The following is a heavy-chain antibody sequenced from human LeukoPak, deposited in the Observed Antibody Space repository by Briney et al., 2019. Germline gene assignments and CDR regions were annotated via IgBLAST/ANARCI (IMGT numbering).Heavy chain of an antibody. CDR3: ARGLVGATAGY. CDR2: IYYSGST. J-gene: IGHJ4*02. CDR1: GGSISSSSYY. Sequence: SETLSLTCTVPGGSISSSSYYWGWLRQPPGKGLEWIGSIYYSGSTYYNPSLKSRVTISVDTSKNQFSLKLSSVTAADTAVYYCARGLVGATAGYWGQGTLVTVSS. D-gene: IGHD1-26*01. V-gene: IGHV4-39*07.